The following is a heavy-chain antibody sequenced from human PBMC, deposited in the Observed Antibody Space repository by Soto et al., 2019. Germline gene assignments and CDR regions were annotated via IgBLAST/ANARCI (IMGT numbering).Heavy chain of an antibody. J-gene: IGHJ6*02. D-gene: IGHD5-18*01. CDR1: RGALSSYA. CDR2: IIPIFNIA. V-gene: IGHV1-69*12. Sequence: QVQLVQSGTEVKNPGSSVKVSCKTSRGALSSYAMNWVRQAPGQGLEWMGGIIPIFNIAHYAQTFQGRVTISADESTSTAYMELRSLTSEDTAGYFCARGEMGYTYGPIKYYPSAMGVWGQGTTVIASS. CDR3: ARGEMGYTYGPIKYYPSAMGV.